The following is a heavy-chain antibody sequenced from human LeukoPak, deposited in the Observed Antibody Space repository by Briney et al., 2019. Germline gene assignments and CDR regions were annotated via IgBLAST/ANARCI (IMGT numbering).Heavy chain of an antibody. Sequence: RASVKVSCKASGYTFTGYYMHWVRQAPGQGLEWMGWINPNSGSTNYAQKFQGRVTMTRDTSISTAYMELSRQRSDDTAIYYCARLYSSGWYSFDYWGQGTLVTVSS. D-gene: IGHD6-19*01. CDR2: INPNSGST. CDR3: ARLYSSGWYSFDY. J-gene: IGHJ4*02. CDR1: GYTFTGYY. V-gene: IGHV1-2*02.